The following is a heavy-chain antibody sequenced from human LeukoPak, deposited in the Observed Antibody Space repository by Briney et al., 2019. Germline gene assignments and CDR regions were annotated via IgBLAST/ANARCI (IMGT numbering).Heavy chain of an antibody. CDR1: GFTFSSYS. J-gene: IGHJ4*02. V-gene: IGHV3-21*01. CDR2: ISSSSSYI. D-gene: IGHD1-7*01. CDR3: ARGGYNWNYGGFNFDY. Sequence: GGSLRLSCAASGFTFSSYSMNWVRQAPGKGLEWVSSISSSSSYIYYADSVEGRFTISRDNAKNSLYLQMNSLRAEDTAVYYCARGGYNWNYGGFNFDYWGQGTLVTVSS.